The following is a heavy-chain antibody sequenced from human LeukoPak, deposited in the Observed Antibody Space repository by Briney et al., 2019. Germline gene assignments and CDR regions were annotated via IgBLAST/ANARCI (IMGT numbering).Heavy chain of an antibody. CDR3: ARWGGTSQYYFAY. J-gene: IGHJ4*02. CDR1: GFIFSDYG. V-gene: IGHV3-33*01. CDR2: TRFDGSIK. Sequence: GGSLRLSCAVSGFIFSDYGFHWVRQAPGKGLEWVAVTRFDGSIKQYADSVKGRFTISRDDSKNTLYLQMNFLKSEDTAVYYCARWGGTSQYYFAYWGQGTLVTVSS. D-gene: IGHD1-1*01.